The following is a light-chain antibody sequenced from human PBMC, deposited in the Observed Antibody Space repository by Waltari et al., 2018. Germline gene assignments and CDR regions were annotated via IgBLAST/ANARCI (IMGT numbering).Light chain of an antibody. J-gene: IGLJ3*02. CDR1: SSDIGRYTL. V-gene: IGLV2-23*01. CDR3: CSYASTSTPRWV. CDR2: EGS. Sequence: QSALTQPASVSGSPGQSITISCTATSSDIGRYTLVSWYQQHPGKAPKLIIYEGSKRPSGVSSRFSGSKSGNTASLTISGLQAEDEADYYCCSYASTSTPRWVFGGGTKLTVL.